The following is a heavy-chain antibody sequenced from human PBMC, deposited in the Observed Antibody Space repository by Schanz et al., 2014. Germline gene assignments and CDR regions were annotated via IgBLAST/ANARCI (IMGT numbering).Heavy chain of an antibody. D-gene: IGHD6-19*01. CDR2: INPNSGTT. V-gene: IGHV1-2*04. CDR1: GYAFTTYG. CDR3: ARLSVAGRPHVNYWYFDL. J-gene: IGHJ2*01. Sequence: QVQLVQSGAEVKKPGASVRVSCKVSGYAFTTYGISWVRQAPGQGLEWMGWINPNSGTTNYAQKFQGWVTMTRDTSISTAYMELSRLKSDDTAVYYCARLSVAGRPHVNYWYFDLWGRGTLVTVSS.